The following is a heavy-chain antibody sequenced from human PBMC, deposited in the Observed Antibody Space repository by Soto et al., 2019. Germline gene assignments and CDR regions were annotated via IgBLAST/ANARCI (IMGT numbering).Heavy chain of an antibody. J-gene: IGHJ4*02. D-gene: IGHD6-19*01. CDR3: ARGPWELYSSGWYGRIDFDY. CDR2: INHSGST. Sequence: KSSETLSLTCAVYGGSFSGYYWSWIRQPPGKGLEWIGEINHSGSTNYNPSLKSRVTISVDTSKNQFSLKLSSVTAADTAVYYCARGPWELYSSGWYGRIDFDYWGQGTLVTVSS. V-gene: IGHV4-34*01. CDR1: GGSFSGYY.